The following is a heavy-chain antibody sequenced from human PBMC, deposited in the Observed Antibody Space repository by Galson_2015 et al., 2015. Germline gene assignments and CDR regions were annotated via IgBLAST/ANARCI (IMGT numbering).Heavy chain of an antibody. CDR2: FDPEDGET. J-gene: IGHJ6*02. V-gene: IGHV1-24*01. CDR1: GYTLTELS. CDR3: ATPPPSWDGDYVRTLGYGMDV. Sequence: SVKVSCKVSGYTLTELSMHWVRQAPGKGLEWMGGFDPEDGETIHAQKFQGRVTMTEDTSTDTAYMELSSLRSEDTAVYYCATPPPSWDGDYVRTLGYGMDVWGQGTTVTVSS. D-gene: IGHD4-17*01.